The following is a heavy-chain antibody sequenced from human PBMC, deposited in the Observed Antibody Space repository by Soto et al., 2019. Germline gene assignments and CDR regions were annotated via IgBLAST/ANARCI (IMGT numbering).Heavy chain of an antibody. CDR1: GFTFSSYN. CDR3: ATEPGGFPLDI. CDR2: ISSSSSYI. J-gene: IGHJ3*02. Sequence: PGGSLRLSCAASGFTFSSYNMNWVRQAPGKGLEWVSSISSSSSYIYYADSVKGRFTISRDNAKNSLYLQMNSLRAEDTAVYYCATEPGGFPLDIWGQGTTVTVSS. V-gene: IGHV3-21*01. D-gene: IGHD3-10*01.